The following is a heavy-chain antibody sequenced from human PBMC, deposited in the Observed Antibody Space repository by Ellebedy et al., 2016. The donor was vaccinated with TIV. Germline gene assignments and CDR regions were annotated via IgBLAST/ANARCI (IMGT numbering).Heavy chain of an antibody. CDR1: GFTFDDYA. V-gene: IGHV3-9*01. CDR2: ISWRGHYI. D-gene: IGHD7-27*01. J-gene: IGHJ4*02. Sequence: GGSLRLXXAASGFTFDDYAMHWVRQAPGKGLEWVSGISWRGHYIRYADSVRGRFTISRGNAKNSLYLQMNSLRIEDTAVYYCTKDLLRGIWGGSGRDYWGQGTLVTVSS. CDR3: TKDLLRGIWGGSGRDY.